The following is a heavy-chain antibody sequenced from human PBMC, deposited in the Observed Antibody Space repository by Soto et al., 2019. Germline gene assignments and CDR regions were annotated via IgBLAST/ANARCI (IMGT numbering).Heavy chain of an antibody. CDR2: IIPIFGTA. D-gene: IGHD3-10*01. Sequence: QVQLVQSGAEVTKPGSSVKVSCKASGGTFRSYAISWVRQATGQGLEWMGGIIPIFGTANYAQKLQGRVTITADESTSTAYMDRSSLRSEDTAVYYCASMGYYYGWSVPARWFDPWCQGTLVTVSA. J-gene: IGHJ5*02. CDR1: GGTFRSYA. CDR3: ASMGYYYGWSVPARWFDP. V-gene: IGHV1-69*01.